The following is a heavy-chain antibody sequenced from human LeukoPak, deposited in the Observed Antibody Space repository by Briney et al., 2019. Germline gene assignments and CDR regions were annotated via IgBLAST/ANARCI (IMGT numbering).Heavy chain of an antibody. D-gene: IGHD2-21*01. V-gene: IGHV1-69*13. J-gene: IGHJ4*02. Sequence: AASVKVSCKASGGTFSSYAISWVRQAPGQGLEWMGGIIPIFGTANYAQKFQGRVTITADESTSTAYMELSSLRSEDTAVYYCARLCCGGDCHSRDYWGQGTLVTVSS. CDR2: IIPIFGTA. CDR1: GGTFSSYA. CDR3: ARLCCGGDCHSRDY.